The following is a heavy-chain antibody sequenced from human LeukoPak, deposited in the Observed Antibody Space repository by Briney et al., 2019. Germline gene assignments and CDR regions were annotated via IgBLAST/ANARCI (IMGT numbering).Heavy chain of an antibody. V-gene: IGHV3-21*01. CDR2: ISSSSSYI. CDR1: RFTFSSYS. D-gene: IGHD4-17*01. CDR3: ARDRVNGDYENYFDY. Sequence: PGGSLRLSCAASRFTFSSYSMNWVRQAPGKGLEWVSSISSSSSYIYYADSVKGRFTISRDNAKNSLYLQMNSLRAEDTAVYYCARDRVNGDYENYFDYWGQGTLVTVSS. J-gene: IGHJ4*02.